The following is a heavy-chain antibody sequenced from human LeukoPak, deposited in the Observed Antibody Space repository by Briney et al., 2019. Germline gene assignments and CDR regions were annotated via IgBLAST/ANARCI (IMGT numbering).Heavy chain of an antibody. CDR1: GGSLRSSGYY. CDR3: AKTGYDLEFDS. V-gene: IGHV4-39*01. Sequence: PSETLSLTCTVSGGSLRSSGYYWGWLRQPPGKGLEWIGSIYYSGNTYYNESLKSRVTMSTGTSQKEFSLKLSSVPAADTAIYYCAKTGYDLEFDSWGQGTLVTVSS. CDR2: IYYSGNT. J-gene: IGHJ4*02. D-gene: IGHD5-12*01.